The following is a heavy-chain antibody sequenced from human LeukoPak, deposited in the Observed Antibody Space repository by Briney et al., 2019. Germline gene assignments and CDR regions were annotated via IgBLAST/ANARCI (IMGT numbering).Heavy chain of an antibody. V-gene: IGHV1-69*01. Sequence: ASVKVSCKASGGTFSSYAISWVRQAPGQGLEWMGGIIPIFDTANYAQKFQGRVTITADESTSTAYMELSSLRSEDTAVYYCARTSCGGDCSFDYWGQGTLVTVSS. CDR2: IIPIFDTA. D-gene: IGHD2-21*02. CDR3: ARTSCGGDCSFDY. J-gene: IGHJ4*02. CDR1: GGTFSSYA.